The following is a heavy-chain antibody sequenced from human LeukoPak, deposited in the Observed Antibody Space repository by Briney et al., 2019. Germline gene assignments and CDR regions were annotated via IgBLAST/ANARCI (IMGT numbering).Heavy chain of an antibody. V-gene: IGHV1-8*01. CDR2: MKPNSGNT. CDR3: ARAYCSSTSCYTWDAFDI. CDR1: GYTFTSYD. D-gene: IGHD2-2*02. Sequence: GASVKVSCKASGYTFTSYDINWVRQATGQGLEWMGWMKPNSGNTGYAQKFHGRVTMTRNTSISTAYMELSSLRSEDTAVYYCARAYCSSTSCYTWDAFDIWGQGTMVTVSS. J-gene: IGHJ3*02.